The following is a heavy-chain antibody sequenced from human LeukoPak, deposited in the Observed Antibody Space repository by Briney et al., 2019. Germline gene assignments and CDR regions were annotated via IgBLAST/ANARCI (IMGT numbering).Heavy chain of an antibody. CDR3: ARATIRYDSSGYYFDY. V-gene: IGHV1-8*02. Sequence: ASVKVSCKASGYTFTGYDMHWVRQAPGQGLEWMGWMNPNSGNTGYAQKFQGRVTMTRNTSISTAYMELSSLRSEDTAVYYCARATIRYDSSGYYFDYWGQGILVTVSS. CDR1: GYTFTGYD. CDR2: MNPNSGNT. J-gene: IGHJ4*02. D-gene: IGHD3-22*01.